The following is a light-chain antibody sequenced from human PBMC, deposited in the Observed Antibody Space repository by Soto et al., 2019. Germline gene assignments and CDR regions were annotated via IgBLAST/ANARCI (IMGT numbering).Light chain of an antibody. Sequence: DIQMTQPPSSMSAFVGDRVPITCRASQTISTYLNWYQQKPGKAPRLLIYDASSLLSGVPSRFSGSGSGTDFTLTIASLQPEDFSTYYCQQSDSTPCTFGQGTKVDIK. CDR2: DAS. J-gene: IGKJ2*02. CDR3: QQSDSTPCT. CDR1: QTISTY. V-gene: IGKV1-39*01.